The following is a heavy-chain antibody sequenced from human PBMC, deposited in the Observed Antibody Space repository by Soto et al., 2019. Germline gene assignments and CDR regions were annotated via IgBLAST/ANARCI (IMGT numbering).Heavy chain of an antibody. CDR2: IYYSGTT. Sequence: QLQLQESGPGLVKPSETLSLTCTVSGGSISSNNYYWGWIRQPPRKGLEWIGSIYYSGTTYYNPSLKNRLTISVDTSKNHFSLKLSSVTAADTAVYYCARHRLLTPPVYWGQGTLVTVSS. CDR3: ARHRLLTPPVY. D-gene: IGHD1-26*01. V-gene: IGHV4-39*01. J-gene: IGHJ4*02. CDR1: GGSISSNNYY.